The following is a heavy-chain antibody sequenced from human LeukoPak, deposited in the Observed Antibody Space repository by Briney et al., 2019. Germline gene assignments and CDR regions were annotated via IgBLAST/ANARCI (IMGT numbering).Heavy chain of an antibody. D-gene: IGHD6-13*01. CDR1: GYSFTSYW. CDR3: ARHGAAAGTEYGMDV. V-gene: IGHV5-10-1*01. CDR2: IDPSDSYT. Sequence: GESLKISCKGSGYSFTSYWISWVRQMPGKGLEWMGRIDPSDSYTNYSPSFQGHVTISADKFISTAYLQWSSLKASDTAMYYCARHGAAAGTEYGMDVWSKGTTVTVSS. J-gene: IGHJ6*04.